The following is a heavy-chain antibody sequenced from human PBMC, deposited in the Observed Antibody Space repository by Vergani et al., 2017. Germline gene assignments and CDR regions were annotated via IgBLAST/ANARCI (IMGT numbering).Heavy chain of an antibody. Sequence: QVQLVQSGAEVKKPGSSVKVSCKASGGIFSSYAISWVRQAPGQGLEWMGGIIPIFGTANYAQKFQGRVTITADESTSTAYMELSSLRSEDTAVYYCARDRVVGGSYYVAYFDYWGQGTLVTVSS. CDR2: IIPIFGTA. V-gene: IGHV1-69*01. J-gene: IGHJ4*02. D-gene: IGHD1-26*01. CDR1: GGIFSSYA. CDR3: ARDRVVGGSYYVAYFDY.